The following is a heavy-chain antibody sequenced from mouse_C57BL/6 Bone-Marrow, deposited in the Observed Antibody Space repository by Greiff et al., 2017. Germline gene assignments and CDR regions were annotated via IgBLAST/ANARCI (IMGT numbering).Heavy chain of an antibody. CDR1: GYTFTGYW. Sequence: QVQLKQSGADLMKPSASVKLSCTATGYTFTGYWLEWVKQRPGHGLEWIGEYLPGSGSTNYNEKFKGKASFTADTSSNTAYMQLRCLTTEDSAIYYCASTGDVYYWYFDVWGTGTTVTVSS. CDR3: ASTGDVYYWYFDV. V-gene: IGHV1-9*01. D-gene: IGHD2-3*01. CDR2: YLPGSGST. J-gene: IGHJ1*03.